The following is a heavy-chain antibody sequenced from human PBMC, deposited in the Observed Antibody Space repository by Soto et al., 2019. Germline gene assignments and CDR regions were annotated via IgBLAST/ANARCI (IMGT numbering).Heavy chain of an antibody. J-gene: IGHJ6*02. V-gene: IGHV3-23*01. CDR2: ISGSGGST. D-gene: IGHD2-2*01. Sequence: EVQLLESGGGLVQPGGSLRLSCAASGFTFSSYAMSWVRQAPGKGLEWVSAISGSGGSTYYADSVKGRFTISRDNSKNTLYLQMNSLRVEDTAVYYCAKDRKLSSTSWLIDYYYYYGMDVWGQGTTVTVSS. CDR1: GFTFSSYA. CDR3: AKDRKLSSTSWLIDYYYYYGMDV.